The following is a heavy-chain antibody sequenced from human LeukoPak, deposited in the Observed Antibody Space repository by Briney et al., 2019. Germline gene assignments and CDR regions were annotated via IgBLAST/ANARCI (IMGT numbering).Heavy chain of an antibody. CDR1: GFTFSNAW. D-gene: IGHD3-16*02. J-gene: IGHJ4*02. CDR2: TKGKTDGGTT. CDR3: TTDYYDYVWGSYRPDN. Sequence: GGSLRLSCAASGFTFSNAWMSWVRQAPGKGLEWVGRTKGKTDGGTTDYAAPVKDRFTISRDDSKNTLYLQMNSLKPEDTAVYYCTTDYYDYVWGSYRPDNWGQGTLVTVSS. V-gene: IGHV3-15*01.